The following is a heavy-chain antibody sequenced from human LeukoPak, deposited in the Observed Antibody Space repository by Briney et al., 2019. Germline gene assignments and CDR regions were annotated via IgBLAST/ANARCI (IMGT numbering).Heavy chain of an antibody. CDR2: IYYSGST. CDR1: GGSIGSYY. D-gene: IGHD1-7*01. CDR3: ARDGSGITGTTPFDP. J-gene: IGHJ5*02. V-gene: IGHV4-59*01. Sequence: PSETLSLTCTVSGGSIGSYYWSWIRQPPGKGLEWIGYIYYSGSTNYNPSLKSRVTISVDTSKNQFSLKLSSVTAADTAVYYCARDGSGITGTTPFDPWGQGTLVTVSS.